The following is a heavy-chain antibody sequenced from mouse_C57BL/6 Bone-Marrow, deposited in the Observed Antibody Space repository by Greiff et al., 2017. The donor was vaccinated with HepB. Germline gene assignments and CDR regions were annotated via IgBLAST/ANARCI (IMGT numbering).Heavy chain of an antibody. J-gene: IGHJ3*01. CDR2: IWSGGST. CDR1: GFSLTSYG. CDR3: ARGWLLQFAY. V-gene: IGHV2-2*01. Sequence: QVQLKESGPGLVQPSQSLSITCTVSGFSLTSYGVHWVRQSPGKGLEWLGVIWSGGSTDYNAAFISRLSISKDNSKSQVFFKMNSLQADDTAIYYCARGWLLQFAYWGQGTLVTVSA. D-gene: IGHD2-3*01.